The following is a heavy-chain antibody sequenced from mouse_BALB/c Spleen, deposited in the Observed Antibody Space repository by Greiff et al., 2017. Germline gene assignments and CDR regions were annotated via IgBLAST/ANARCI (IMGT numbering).Heavy chain of an antibody. CDR2: ISSGSSTI. V-gene: IGHV5-17*02. CDR1: GFTFSSFG. D-gene: IGHD4-1*01. J-gene: IGHJ2*01. Sequence: DVKLVESGGGLVQPGGSRKLSCAASGFTFSSFGMHWVRQAPEKGLEWVAYISSGSSTIYYADTVKGRFTISRDNPKNTLFLQMTSLRSEDTAMYYCSTGTFYWGQGTTLTVSS. CDR3: STGTFY.